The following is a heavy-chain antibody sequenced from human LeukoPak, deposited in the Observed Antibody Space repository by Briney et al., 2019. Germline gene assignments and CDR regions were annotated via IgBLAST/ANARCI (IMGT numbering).Heavy chain of an antibody. Sequence: SETLSLTCTVSGGSIRSNNYYWGWIRQPPGKGLEWIGSISYGGSAHYNPSLKSRVTISVDTSKNQFSLKLRSVAAADTAVYYCATSPGADYGGGLWFDPWGQGTLVTVSS. D-gene: IGHD4-23*01. CDR2: ISYGGSA. V-gene: IGHV4-39*01. CDR3: ATSPGADYGGGLWFDP. J-gene: IGHJ5*02. CDR1: GGSIRSNNYY.